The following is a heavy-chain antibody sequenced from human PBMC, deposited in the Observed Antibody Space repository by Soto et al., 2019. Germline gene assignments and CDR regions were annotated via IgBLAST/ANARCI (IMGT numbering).Heavy chain of an antibody. D-gene: IGHD2-15*01. CDR1: GFFLRDFG. CDR2: IWYDGSNT. V-gene: IGHV3-33*01. CDR3: AIDPLPPGYCSGGSCYS. J-gene: IGHJ4*02. Sequence: GGSLRLSCVASGFFLRDFGMHWVRQAPGKGLEWVSVIWYDGSNTYQGEYVKGRFTMSRDISKNTLYLQMDSMRPEDTSVYFCAIDPLPPGYCSGGSCYSWRQGTLVTVSS.